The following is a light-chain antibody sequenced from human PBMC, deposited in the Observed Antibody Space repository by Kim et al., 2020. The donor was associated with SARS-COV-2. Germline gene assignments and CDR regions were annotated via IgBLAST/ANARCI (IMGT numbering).Light chain of an antibody. V-gene: IGLV7-46*01. CDR1: TGAVTSGNY. Sequence: GETVTLTCGSSTGAVTSGNYPYWFQQKPGQAPRTLIYDTRNKHSWTPGRFSGSLLGGKATLTLSGAQPEDEAEYYCLLSYIGENWVFGGGTQLTVL. CDR3: LLSYIGENWV. CDR2: DTR. J-gene: IGLJ3*02.